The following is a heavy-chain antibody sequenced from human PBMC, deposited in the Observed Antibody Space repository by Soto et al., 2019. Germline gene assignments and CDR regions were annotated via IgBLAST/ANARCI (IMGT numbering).Heavy chain of an antibody. Sequence: ASVKVSCKASGYTFTGYYMHWVRQAPGQGLEWMGWINPNSGGTNYAQKFQGRVTMTSDTSITTAYMERSRLTSDDTAVYYCARVSLAGATTADYWGQGTLVTVSS. CDR3: ARVSLAGATTADY. CDR1: GYTFTGYY. CDR2: INPNSGGT. J-gene: IGHJ4*02. V-gene: IGHV1-2*02. D-gene: IGHD1-26*01.